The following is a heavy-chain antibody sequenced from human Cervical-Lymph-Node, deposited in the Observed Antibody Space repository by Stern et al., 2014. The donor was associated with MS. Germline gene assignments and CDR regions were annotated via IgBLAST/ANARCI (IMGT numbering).Heavy chain of an antibody. CDR3: ARGHIPYAYNYLFDY. V-gene: IGHV3-33*01. CDR2: AWYDGSTA. D-gene: IGHD5-24*01. CDR1: GFTFSSYG. Sequence: QLVESGGGVVQPGTSLRLSCAASGFTFSSYGMHWVRQAPGKGLEWVALAWYDGSTAYYTNSVKGRFTISRDNSKNTLFLQMNSLTAEDTAVYYCARGHIPYAYNYLFDYWGQGTLVTVSS. J-gene: IGHJ4*02.